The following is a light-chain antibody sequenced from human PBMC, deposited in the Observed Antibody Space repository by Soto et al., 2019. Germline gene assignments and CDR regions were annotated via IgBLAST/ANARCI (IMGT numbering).Light chain of an antibody. V-gene: IGKV3-15*01. CDR1: QSVSPN. J-gene: IGKJ1*01. CDR2: DAS. Sequence: EAVMTQSPATLSVSPGERATLSCRASQSVSPNLAWYQQKPGQAPRLLIYDASTRATGIPVRFSGSGSGTEFTLSISSVQSEDFAIFYCQQYNRWPRTFGQGTKVEI. CDR3: QQYNRWPRT.